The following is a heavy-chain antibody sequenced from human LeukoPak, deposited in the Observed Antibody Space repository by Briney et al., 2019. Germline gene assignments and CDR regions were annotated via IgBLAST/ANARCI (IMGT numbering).Heavy chain of an antibody. V-gene: IGHV3-30*18. CDR3: AKDLGYGDYDSCFDY. D-gene: IGHD4-17*01. CDR2: ISYDGSNK. Sequence: PGRSLRLSCAASGFTFSSYGVHWVRQAPGKGLEWVAVISYDGSNKYYADSVKGRFTISRDNSKNTLYLQMNSLRAEDTAVYYCAKDLGYGDYDSCFDYWGQGTLVTVSS. J-gene: IGHJ4*02. CDR1: GFTFSSYG.